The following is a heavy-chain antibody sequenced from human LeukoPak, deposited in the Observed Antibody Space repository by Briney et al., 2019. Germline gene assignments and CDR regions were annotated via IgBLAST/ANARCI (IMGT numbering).Heavy chain of an antibody. D-gene: IGHD3-3*01. V-gene: IGHV1-69*05. CDR3: ARRSIFGVVIDCFDD. J-gene: IGHJ4*02. CDR1: GGTFSSYA. Sequence: ASVKVSCKASGGTFSSYAISWVRQAPAQGLEWMGGIIPIFGTANYAQKFQGSVTITTDESTSTAYMELSSLRSEDTAVYYCARRSIFGVVIDCFDDWGKGSLGTV. CDR2: IIPIFGTA.